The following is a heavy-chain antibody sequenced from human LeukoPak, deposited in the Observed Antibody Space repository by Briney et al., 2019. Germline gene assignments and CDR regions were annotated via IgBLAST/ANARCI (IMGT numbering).Heavy chain of an antibody. D-gene: IGHD5-12*01. Sequence: GGSLRLSCAASGFTFSSYAMHWVRQAPGKGLEWVAVISYDGSNKHYADSVKGRFTISRDNSKNTLYLQMNSLRAEDTAVYYCARDCSGYDYGEKYYFDYWGQGTLVTVSS. CDR2: ISYDGSNK. CDR3: ARDCSGYDYGEKYYFDY. J-gene: IGHJ4*02. V-gene: IGHV3-30-3*01. CDR1: GFTFSSYA.